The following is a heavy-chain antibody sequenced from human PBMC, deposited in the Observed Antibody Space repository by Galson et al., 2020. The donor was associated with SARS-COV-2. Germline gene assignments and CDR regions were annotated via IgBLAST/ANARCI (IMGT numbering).Heavy chain of an antibody. CDR1: GYTFTGYY. CDR2: INPNSGGT. D-gene: IGHD6-19*01. Sequence: ASVKVSCKASGYTFTGYYMHWVRQAPGQGLEWMGWINPNSGGTNYAQKFQGWVTMTRDTSISTAYMELSRLRSDDTAVYYCARDSTPSIVRPDIAVAGRWFDPWGQGTLVTVSS. CDR3: ARDSTPSIVRPDIAVAGRWFDP. V-gene: IGHV1-2*04. J-gene: IGHJ5*02.